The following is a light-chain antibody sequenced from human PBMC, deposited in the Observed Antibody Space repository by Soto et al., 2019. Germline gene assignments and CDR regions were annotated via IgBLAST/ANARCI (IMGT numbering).Light chain of an antibody. CDR3: SSYTTTSTGGYV. CDR1: SSDVGAYNY. V-gene: IGLV2-14*01. J-gene: IGLJ1*01. Sequence: QSALTQPASVSGSPGQSITISCTGTSSDVGAYNYVSWYQQYPGKAPKLKIYEVKNRPSGVSNRFSGSRSGSTACLTISGLQAEDGADYYWSSYTTTSTGGYVFGTGTKLTVL. CDR2: EVK.